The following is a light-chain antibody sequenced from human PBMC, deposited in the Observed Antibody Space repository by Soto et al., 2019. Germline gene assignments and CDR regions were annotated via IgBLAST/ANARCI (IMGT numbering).Light chain of an antibody. Sequence: EIVMTQSPATLSVSPGERATLSCRASQSVSSNLAWYQQKPGQAPRLLIYGASTRATGIPARFSGSGSGTDFTLTISRLEPEDFAVYYCQQYGSSSLTFGGGTKGDIK. J-gene: IGKJ4*01. CDR3: QQYGSSSLT. V-gene: IGKV3-15*01. CDR1: QSVSSN. CDR2: GAS.